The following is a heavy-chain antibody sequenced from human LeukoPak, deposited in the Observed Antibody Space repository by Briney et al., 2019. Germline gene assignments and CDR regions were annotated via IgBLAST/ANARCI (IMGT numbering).Heavy chain of an antibody. V-gene: IGHV4-4*02. J-gene: IGHJ4*02. D-gene: IGHD2-15*01. CDR3: ARDRDIVVHQPSY. Sequence: SGTLSLTCAVSGTSISRTNWWSRVRQTPGKGLEWIGEIYYSGNTNYNPSLKSRVTISIDKSKNQFSLNLTSVTAADTAVYYCARDRDIVVHQPSYWGQGTLVTVSS. CDR1: GTSISRTNW. CDR2: IYYSGNT.